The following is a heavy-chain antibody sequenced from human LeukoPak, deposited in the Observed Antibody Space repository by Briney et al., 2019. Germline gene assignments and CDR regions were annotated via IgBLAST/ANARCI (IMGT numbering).Heavy chain of an antibody. Sequence: SQTLSLTCAISGESVSSNNAAWTWIRQSPSRGLEWLGRTYYRSKWFNDYAVSVKSRISINPGTSKNQFFLQLNSVTPEDTAVYYCAREYLGGYLIYWGQGTLVTVSS. V-gene: IGHV6-1*01. CDR1: GESVSSNNAA. J-gene: IGHJ4*02. D-gene: IGHD3-16*02. CDR2: TYYRSKWFN. CDR3: AREYLGGYLIY.